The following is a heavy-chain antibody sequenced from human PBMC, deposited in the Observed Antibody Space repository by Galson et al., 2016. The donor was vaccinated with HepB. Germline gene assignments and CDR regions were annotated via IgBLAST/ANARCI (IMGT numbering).Heavy chain of an antibody. D-gene: IGHD5-24*01. CDR1: GGTFTSYA. Sequence: SVKVSCKASGGTFTSYAISWVRQAPGQGLEWMGGITPIFGTSNYAQTFQGRVTITADESTSTAYMELSSLRSEDTAVYYWARVRDGYKHYDYYGMDVWGQGTTVTVSS. CDR2: ITPIFGTS. CDR3: ARVRDGYKHYDYYGMDV. V-gene: IGHV1-69*13. J-gene: IGHJ6*02.